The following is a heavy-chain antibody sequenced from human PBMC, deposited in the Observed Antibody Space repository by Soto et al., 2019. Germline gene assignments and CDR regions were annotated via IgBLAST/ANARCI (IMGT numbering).Heavy chain of an antibody. Sequence: ASVKVSCKASGGTFSSYAISWVRQAPGQGLEWIGGIIPILTTPNYAQKFHGRVTIVADESTTTVYMELSSLKSEDTAVYYCATSVGIAPTGEDGMDVWGQGTSVTVSS. CDR3: ATSVGIAPTGEDGMDV. J-gene: IGHJ6*02. D-gene: IGHD2-8*02. CDR2: IIPILTTP. V-gene: IGHV1-69*13. CDR1: GGTFSSYA.